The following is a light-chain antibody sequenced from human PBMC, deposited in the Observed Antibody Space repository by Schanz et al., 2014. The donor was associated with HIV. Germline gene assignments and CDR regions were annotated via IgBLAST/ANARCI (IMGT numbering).Light chain of an antibody. J-gene: IGLJ2*01. CDR2: EGS. V-gene: IGLV2-23*01. CDR3: CSYAGSSDVV. CDR1: SGDVGSYNY. Sequence: QSALTQPASVSGSPGQSISISCTGTSGDVGSYNYVSWYQQHPGKAPKLMIYEGSKRPSGVSNRFSGSKSGNTASLTISGLQAEDEADYYCCSYAGSSDVVFGGGTKLTVL.